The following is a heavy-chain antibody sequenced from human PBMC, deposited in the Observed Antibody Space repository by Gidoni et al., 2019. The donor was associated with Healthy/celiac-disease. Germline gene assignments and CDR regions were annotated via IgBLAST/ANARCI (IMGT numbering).Heavy chain of an antibody. CDR1: GFTFSSYS. V-gene: IGHV3-48*01. CDR3: AKSSGNLMANLDY. J-gene: IGHJ4*02. Sequence: EVQLVESGGGLVQPGGSLRLSCAASGFTFSSYSMNWVRQAPGKGQAWVSYISSSSSTIYYADSVKGRFTISRDNAKNALYLQMNSRRAEDTAVYYCAKSSGNLMANLDYWGQGTLVTVSS. CDR2: ISSSSSTI. D-gene: IGHD6-19*01.